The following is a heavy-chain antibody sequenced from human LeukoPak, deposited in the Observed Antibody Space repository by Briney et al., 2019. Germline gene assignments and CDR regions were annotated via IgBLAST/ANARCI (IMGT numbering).Heavy chain of an antibody. J-gene: IGHJ4*02. CDR3: ARRGVPPSWSGFDS. V-gene: IGHV3-66*01. CDR1: GFTVSGNY. CDR2: IHRRDTT. Sequence: PGGSLRLSCAASGFTVSGNYMSWVRQAPGKGLEWVSVIHRRDTTYYADSVRGRFTISRDNSKNTLYLQMNNLRAEDTAVYYCARRGVPPSWSGFDSWGQGTLVTVSS. D-gene: IGHD6-13*01.